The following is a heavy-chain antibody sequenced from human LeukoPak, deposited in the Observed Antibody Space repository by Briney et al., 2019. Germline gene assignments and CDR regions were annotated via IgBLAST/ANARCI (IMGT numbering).Heavy chain of an antibody. J-gene: IGHJ3*02. CDR3: ARRLVGRGELDHDALDI. D-gene: IGHD3-10*01. Sequence: SETLSLTCTVSGGSISSYYWSWIRQPPGKGLEWIGYIYYSGSTNYNPSLKSRVTISVDTSKNQFSLKLSSVTAADTAVYYCARRLVGRGELDHDALDIWGQGTMVTVSS. V-gene: IGHV4-59*01. CDR2: IYYSGST. CDR1: GGSISSYY.